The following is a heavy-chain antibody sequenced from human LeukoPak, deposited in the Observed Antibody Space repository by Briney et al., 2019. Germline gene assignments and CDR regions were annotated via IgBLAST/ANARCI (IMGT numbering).Heavy chain of an antibody. CDR1: GGSISSSSHY. V-gene: IGHV4-39*07. J-gene: IGHJ4*02. CDR3: ATTTIRLGY. CDR2: MYYRGST. D-gene: IGHD1-26*01. Sequence: SETLSLTCTVSGGSISSSSHYWGWIRQPPGKGLEWIGSMYYRGSTYHNPSFKSRVTILVDTSKNQFSLKLSSVTAADTAVYYCATTTIRLGYWGQGTLVTVSS.